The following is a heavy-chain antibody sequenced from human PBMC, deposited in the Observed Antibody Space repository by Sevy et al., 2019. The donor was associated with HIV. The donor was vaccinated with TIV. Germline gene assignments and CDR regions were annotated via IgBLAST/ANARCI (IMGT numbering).Heavy chain of an antibody. CDR3: AHRPPYYYGSGSYYHYFDY. Sequence: SGPTLVKPTQTLTLTCTFSGFSLTTSGVGVGWIRQPPGKALEWLALIYWDDDKRYNPSLKSRLTITKDTSKKQVVLTMTNMDPVDTATYYCAHRPPYYYGSGSYYHYFDYWGQGTLVTVSS. V-gene: IGHV2-5*02. J-gene: IGHJ4*02. D-gene: IGHD3-10*01. CDR2: IYWDDDK. CDR1: GFSLTTSGVG.